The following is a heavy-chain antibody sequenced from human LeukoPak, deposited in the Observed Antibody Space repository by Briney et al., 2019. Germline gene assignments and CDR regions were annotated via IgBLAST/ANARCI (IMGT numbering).Heavy chain of an antibody. V-gene: IGHV3-49*04. J-gene: IGHJ4*02. CDR3: TRGREYSTY. D-gene: IGHD5-12*01. CDR1: GFTFGDYA. Sequence: GSLRLSCTASGFTFGDYAMSWVRPAPAKGLEWVGFIRSKGYGGTIEYAASVKGRFTISRDDSKSIAYLQMNTLKTEDTGVYYCTRGREYSTYWGQGTLVTVTS. CDR2: IRSKGYGGTI.